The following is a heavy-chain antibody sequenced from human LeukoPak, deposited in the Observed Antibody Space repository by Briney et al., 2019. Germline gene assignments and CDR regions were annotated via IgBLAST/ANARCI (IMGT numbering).Heavy chain of an antibody. V-gene: IGHV3-23*01. D-gene: IGHD6-13*01. CDR1: GFTFSSYA. CDR2: NSGSGDST. J-gene: IGHJ4*02. Sequence: GGSLRLSCAASGFTFSSYAMSWVRQAPGKGLEWVSANSGSGDSTYYGDSVKGRFTISRDNSKNTLYLQMNSLRAEDTAVYYCAKTRPLDSSSWSHGDYWGQGTLVTVSS. CDR3: AKTRPLDSSSWSHGDY.